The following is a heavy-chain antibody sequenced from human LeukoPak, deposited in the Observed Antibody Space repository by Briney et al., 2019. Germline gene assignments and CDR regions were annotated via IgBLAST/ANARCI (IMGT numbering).Heavy chain of an antibody. CDR3: ARPPRGSVGFTFDI. D-gene: IGHD1-26*01. J-gene: IGHJ3*02. Sequence: ASVKVSCKASGYTFTAHYMHWVRQAPGQGLEWVGWIKPNSGGTNYAQKFQGRVTMTRDTSISTAYMELSRLTSDDTAVYYCARPPRGSVGFTFDIWGQGTMVTVSS. CDR2: IKPNSGGT. CDR1: GYTFTAHY. V-gene: IGHV1-2*02.